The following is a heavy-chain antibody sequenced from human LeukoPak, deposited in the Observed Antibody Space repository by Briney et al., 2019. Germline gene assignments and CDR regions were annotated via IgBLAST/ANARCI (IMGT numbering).Heavy chain of an antibody. CDR2: INHSGST. V-gene: IGHV4-34*01. CDR1: GGSFSGYY. Sequence: SETLSLTCAVYGGSFSGYYWSWIRQPPGKGLEWIGEINHSGSTNYNPSLKSRVTISVDTSKNQFSLKLSSVTAADTAVYYCARAPLNQLLAFDYWGQGTLVTVSS. D-gene: IGHD2-2*01. CDR3: ARAPLNQLLAFDY. J-gene: IGHJ4*02.